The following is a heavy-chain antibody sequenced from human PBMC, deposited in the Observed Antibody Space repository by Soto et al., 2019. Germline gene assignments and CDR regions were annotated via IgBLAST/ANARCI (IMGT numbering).Heavy chain of an antibody. J-gene: IGHJ6*03. D-gene: IGHD2-8*01. CDR3: ARGGNGLYYYYYMDV. CDR1: GFTLSVYW. Sequence: PGGSLRLSCAASGFTLSVYWMNWVRQAPGKGLEWVANIKQDGGERNYVDSVKGRFTISRDNSKNTLYLQMNSLRAEDTAVYYCARGGNGLYYYYYMDVWGKGTTVTVSS. V-gene: IGHV3-7*01. CDR2: IKQDGGER.